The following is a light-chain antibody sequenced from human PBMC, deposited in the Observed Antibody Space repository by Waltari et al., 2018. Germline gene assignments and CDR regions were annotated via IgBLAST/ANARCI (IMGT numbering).Light chain of an antibody. CDR3: SSYTSSSTWV. CDR1: SSDVGGYNY. Sequence: QSALTQPASVSGSPGQSITISCTGTSSDVGGYNYVSWYQQHPGKAPKLMIYDVSNRPAGVSNRVSGTKSRNTASLTSSGLQAKDEADYYCSSYTSSSTWVFGGGTKLTVL. V-gene: IGLV2-14*03. J-gene: IGLJ3*02. CDR2: DVS.